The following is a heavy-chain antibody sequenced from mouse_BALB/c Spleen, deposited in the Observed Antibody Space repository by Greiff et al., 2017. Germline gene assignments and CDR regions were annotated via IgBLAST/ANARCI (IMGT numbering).Heavy chain of an antibody. D-gene: IGHD1-2*01. J-gene: IGHJ2*01. CDR3: ARESTTATRYFDY. Sequence: EVKLVESGGGLVKPGGSLKLSCAASGFTFSSYAMSWVRQSPEKRLEWVAEISSGGSYTYYPDTVTGRFTISRDNAKNTLYLEMSSLRSEDTAMYYCARESTTATRYFDYWGQGTTLTVSS. V-gene: IGHV5-9-4*01. CDR1: GFTFSSYA. CDR2: ISSGGSYT.